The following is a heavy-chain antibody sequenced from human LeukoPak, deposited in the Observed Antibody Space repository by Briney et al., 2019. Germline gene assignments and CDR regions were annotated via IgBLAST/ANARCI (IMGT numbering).Heavy chain of an antibody. CDR2: IRYDGSNK. V-gene: IGHV3-30*02. CDR1: GFTFSSYG. CDR3: AKAQQLPAAYGMDV. J-gene: IGHJ6*02. D-gene: IGHD6-13*01. Sequence: GGSLRLSCAASGFTFSSYGMHWVRQAPGKGLEWVAFIRYDGSNKYYADSVKGRFTISRDNSKNTLYLQMNSLRAEDTAVYYCAKAQQLPAAYGMDVWGQGTTVTVSS.